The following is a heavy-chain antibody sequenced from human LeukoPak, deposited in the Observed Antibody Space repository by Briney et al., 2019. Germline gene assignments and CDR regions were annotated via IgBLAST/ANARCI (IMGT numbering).Heavy chain of an antibody. CDR3: ARHWSHSVAQFGRSYWFDP. D-gene: IGHD2-15*01. J-gene: IGHJ5*02. CDR2: MDTSGHT. Sequence: SETLSLACIVSGGSISGYHWSWIRQPAGKGLEWIGHMDTSGHTNYNSSLMSRVTMSVDTSKNQFSLRLTSVTAADTAVYYCARHWSHSVAQFGRSYWFDPWGQGTLVTVSS. V-gene: IGHV4-4*07. CDR1: GGSISGYH.